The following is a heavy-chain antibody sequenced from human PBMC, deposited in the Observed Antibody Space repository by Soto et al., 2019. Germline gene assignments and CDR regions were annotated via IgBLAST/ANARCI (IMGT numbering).Heavy chain of an antibody. CDR1: GDSISSGGYS. CDR3: ARNGVYSLGS. CDR2: SYHSGGA. V-gene: IGHV4-30-2*01. J-gene: IGHJ5*02. D-gene: IGHD4-17*01. Sequence: QLQLQESGSGLVKPSQTLSLTCAVSGDSISSGGYSWNWIRQPPGKGLEWIGYSYHSGGAAYNPSLTSRVTITVDTSKNQFSLKLTSVTAADTAMYYCARNGVYSLGSWGQGTLVTVSS.